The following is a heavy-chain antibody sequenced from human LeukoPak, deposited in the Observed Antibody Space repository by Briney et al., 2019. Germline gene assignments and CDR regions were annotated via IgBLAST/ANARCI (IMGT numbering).Heavy chain of an antibody. V-gene: IGHV3-30-3*01. Sequence: GGSLRLSCAASGFTFSNYAMHWVRQAPGKGLEWVAVISYDGSNKYYADSVKGRFTISRDNSKNTLYLQMNSLRAEDTAVYYCARGHRGVRDYSDYWGQGTLVTVSS. CDR1: GFTFSNYA. CDR3: ARGHRGVRDYSDY. D-gene: IGHD3-10*01. CDR2: ISYDGSNK. J-gene: IGHJ4*02.